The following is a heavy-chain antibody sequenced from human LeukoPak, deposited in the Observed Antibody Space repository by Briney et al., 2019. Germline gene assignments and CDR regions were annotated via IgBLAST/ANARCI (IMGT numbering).Heavy chain of an antibody. D-gene: IGHD5-18*01. V-gene: IGHV3-21*01. J-gene: IGHJ4*02. CDR2: ISSSSSYI. CDR3: ARDLGGYSYGSHFDY. Sequence: PGGSLRLSCAASGFTFSSYSMNWVRQAPGKGLEWVSSISSSSSYIHYADSVKGRFTISRDNAKNSLYLQMNSLRAEDTAVYYCARDLGGYSYGSHFDYWGQGTLVTVSS. CDR1: GFTFSSYS.